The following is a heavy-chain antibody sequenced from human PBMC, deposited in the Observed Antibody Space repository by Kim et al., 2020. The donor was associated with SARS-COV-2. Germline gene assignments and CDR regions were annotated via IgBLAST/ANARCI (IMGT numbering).Heavy chain of an antibody. J-gene: IGHJ3*02. Sequence: GGSLRLSCAASGFTFSSYWMHWVRQAPGKGLVWVSRINIDGTTNYADSVQGRFTISRDNAKSTLYLQMNSLSAEDTAVYYCARDERITIISPGAFNMWGQGTMVTGSS. CDR3: ARDERITIISPGAFNM. CDR2: INIDGTT. V-gene: IGHV3-74*01. D-gene: IGHD1-20*01. CDR1: GFTFSSYW.